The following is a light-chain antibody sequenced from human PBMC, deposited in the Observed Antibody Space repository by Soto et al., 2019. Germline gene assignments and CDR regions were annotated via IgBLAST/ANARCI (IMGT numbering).Light chain of an antibody. V-gene: IGKV1-6*01. CDR1: QSISSW. CDR3: LQDYNYPWT. Sequence: IHMTQSASTMSASVGNSVTIICRASQSISSWLAWYQQRQGKAPKLLIFGAATLQSGVPSRFSASGYGPDVTLTISSLQTEDFATYYCLQDYNYPWTFGQGTEVDIK. CDR2: GAA. J-gene: IGKJ1*01.